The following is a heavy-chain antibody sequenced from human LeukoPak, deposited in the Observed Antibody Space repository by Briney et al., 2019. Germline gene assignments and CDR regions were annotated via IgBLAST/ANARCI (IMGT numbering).Heavy chain of an antibody. D-gene: IGHD2-15*01. V-gene: IGHV3-7*03. J-gene: IGHJ4*02. CDR3: ARGGGSF. Sequence: PGGSLRLSCAASGFTFNNYWMTWVRQAPGKGLEWVANIKQDGSDKYYVDSVRGRFTISRDNAKNSLYLQMNSLRAEDTAVYYCARGGGSFWGQGTLVTVSS. CDR1: GFTFNNYW. CDR2: IKQDGSDK.